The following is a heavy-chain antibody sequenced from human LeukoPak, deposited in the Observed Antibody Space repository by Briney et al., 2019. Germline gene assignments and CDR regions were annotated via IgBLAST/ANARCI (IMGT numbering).Heavy chain of an antibody. Sequence: GASVKVSCKASGGTFSSYAISWVRRAPGQGLEWMGGIIPIFGTANYAQKFQGRVTITTDESTSTAYMELSSLRSEDTAVYYCARGGIAAAGTGWFDPWGQGTLVTVSS. CDR2: IIPIFGTA. CDR3: ARGGIAAAGTGWFDP. J-gene: IGHJ5*02. V-gene: IGHV1-69*05. CDR1: GGTFSSYA. D-gene: IGHD6-13*01.